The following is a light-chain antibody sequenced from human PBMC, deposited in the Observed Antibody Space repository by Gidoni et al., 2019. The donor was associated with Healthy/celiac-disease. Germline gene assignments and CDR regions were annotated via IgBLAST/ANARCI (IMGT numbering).Light chain of an antibody. V-gene: IGKV3-20*01. J-gene: IGKJ4*01. Sequence: EIVLTQSPGTLSLSPGGRATLSCRGSQSVSSSYLAWYQQKPGQAPRLLIYGASSRATGIPDRFSGSGSGTDFTLTISRLEPEDFAVYYCQQYGSSPPVTFGGGTKVEIK. CDR2: GAS. CDR1: QSVSSSY. CDR3: QQYGSSPPVT.